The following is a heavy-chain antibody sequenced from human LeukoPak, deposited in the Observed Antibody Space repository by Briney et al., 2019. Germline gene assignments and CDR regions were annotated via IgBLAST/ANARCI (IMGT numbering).Heavy chain of an antibody. V-gene: IGHV4-30-4*08. Sequence: SETLSLTCTVSGGSISSGDYYWSWIRQPPGKGLEWIGYIYYSGSTYYNPSLKSRVTISVDTSKNQFSLKLSSVTAADTAAYYCARVRDIAVAPFDIWGQGTMVTVSS. CDR2: IYYSGST. CDR3: ARVRDIAVAPFDI. CDR1: GGSISSGDYY. D-gene: IGHD6-19*01. J-gene: IGHJ3*02.